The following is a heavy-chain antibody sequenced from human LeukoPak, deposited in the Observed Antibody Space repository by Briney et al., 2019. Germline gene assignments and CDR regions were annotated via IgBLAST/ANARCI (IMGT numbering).Heavy chain of an antibody. CDR3: ARPVGTVAAQYDAFDI. CDR1: GYSLTSYW. J-gene: IGHJ3*02. D-gene: IGHD6-19*01. Sequence: GESLKIPCKGSGYSLTSYWIGWVRQMPGKGMEWMGIIYPGDSGTRYSPSFQGQVTISADKSISTAYLQWSSLKASDTAMYYCARPVGTVAAQYDAFDIWGRGTMVTVSS. V-gene: IGHV5-51*01. CDR2: IYPGDSGT.